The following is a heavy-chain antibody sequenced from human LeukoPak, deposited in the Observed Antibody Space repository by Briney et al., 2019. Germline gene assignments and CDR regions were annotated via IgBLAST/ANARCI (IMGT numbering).Heavy chain of an antibody. D-gene: IGHD6-6*01. Sequence: GGSLRLSCAASGFTFSSYIMNSVRQAPGKGLEWVSSISSSTSYIDYADSVKCRFTISRDNAKNSLYLQMNSLRAEDTAVYYCASLAARPYWGQGTLVTVSS. CDR1: GFTFSSYI. CDR2: ISSSTSYI. V-gene: IGHV3-21*01. CDR3: ASLAARPY. J-gene: IGHJ4*02.